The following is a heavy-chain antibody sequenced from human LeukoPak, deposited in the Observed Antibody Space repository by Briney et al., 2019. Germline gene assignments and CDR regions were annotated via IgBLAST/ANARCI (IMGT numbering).Heavy chain of an antibody. CDR3: TRDRRAQSSGWYVPDFDC. J-gene: IGHJ4*02. CDR1: GFTFGDCA. V-gene: IGHV3-49*03. D-gene: IGHD6-19*01. Sequence: GGSLRLSCTTSGFTFGDCAMSWFRQAPGKGLEWVAFIRNRVYGGSTEYAASVKGRFTISRDDSKSIAYLQMNSLKIEDTAIYYCTRDRRAQSSGWYVPDFDCWGQGTLVTVSS. CDR2: IRNRVYGGST.